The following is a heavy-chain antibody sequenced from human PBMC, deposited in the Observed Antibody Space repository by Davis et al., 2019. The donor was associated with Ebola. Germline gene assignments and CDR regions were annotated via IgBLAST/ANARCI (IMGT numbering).Heavy chain of an antibody. CDR3: APVLVPAGMEAFDP. V-gene: IGHV1-2*02. J-gene: IGHJ5*02. CDR1: GYSFTGYY. CDR2: INPNSGDT. Sequence: ASVKVSCKASGYSFTGYYMHWVRQAPGQGLEWMGWINPNSGDTNYAQKFQGRVTMTRDTSISTAYMELSRLRFDDTAVYYCAPVLVPAGMEAFDPWGQGTLVTVSS. D-gene: IGHD2-2*01.